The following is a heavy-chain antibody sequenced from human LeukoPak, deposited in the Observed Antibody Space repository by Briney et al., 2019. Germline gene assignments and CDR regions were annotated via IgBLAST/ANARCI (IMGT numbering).Heavy chain of an antibody. J-gene: IGHJ5*02. Sequence: PSETLSLTCTVSGGSVSSGSYYWSWIRQPPGKGLKWIGYIYYSGSTNYNPSLKSRVTISVDTSKNQFSLKLSSVTAADTAVYYCARYIAAAGIEGINWFDPWGQGTLVTVSS. D-gene: IGHD6-13*01. CDR1: GGSVSSGSYY. CDR3: ARYIAAAGIEGINWFDP. CDR2: IYYSGST. V-gene: IGHV4-61*01.